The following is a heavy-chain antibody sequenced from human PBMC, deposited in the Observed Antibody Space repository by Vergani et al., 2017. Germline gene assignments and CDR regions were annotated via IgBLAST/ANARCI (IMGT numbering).Heavy chain of an antibody. Sequence: QVQLVQSGAEVKKPGASVKVSCKASGYTFTSYGISWVRQAPGQGLEWMGWISAYNGNTNYAQKLQGRVTMTTDTSTSTAYMELRSLRSDDTAVYYCARDPRDCGGDCYPKAFDIWGQGTMVTVS. J-gene: IGHJ3*02. CDR2: ISAYNGNT. V-gene: IGHV1-18*01. CDR1: GYTFTSYG. CDR3: ARDPRDCGGDCYPKAFDI. D-gene: IGHD2-21*02.